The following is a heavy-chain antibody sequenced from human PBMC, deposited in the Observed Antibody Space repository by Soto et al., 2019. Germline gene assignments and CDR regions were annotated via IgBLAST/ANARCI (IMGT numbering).Heavy chain of an antibody. CDR3: ARAGNVWSGYYRGGMDV. Sequence: SETLSLTCNVSGGSIRSYYWSWIRQPPGKGLECIGYIYYSVSTNYNPSLKSRVTMSVDTSNSQFSLKLSSVTAADTAVYFCARAGNVWSGYYRGGMDVWGPGTTVTVSS. D-gene: IGHD3-3*01. J-gene: IGHJ6*02. CDR2: IYYSVST. V-gene: IGHV4-59*01. CDR1: GGSIRSYY.